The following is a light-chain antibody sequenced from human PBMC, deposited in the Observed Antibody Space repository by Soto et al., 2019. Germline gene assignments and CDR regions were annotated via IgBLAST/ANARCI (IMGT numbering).Light chain of an antibody. CDR1: QTISSW. CDR2: AAS. CDR3: QQYKSYLRT. V-gene: IGKV1-5*01. J-gene: IGKJ1*01. Sequence: DLQMTQSPSSLAGSVGDRVAVTCRASQTISSWLDWYQQKPGKAPKLLIYAASTLESGVSSRFRGRGYGTELTLTINSMQHEDFATYYCQQYKSYLRTFGQGTKVDI.